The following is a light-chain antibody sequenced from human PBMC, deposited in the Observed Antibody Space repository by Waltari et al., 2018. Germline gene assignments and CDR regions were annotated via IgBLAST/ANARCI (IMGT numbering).Light chain of an antibody. V-gene: IGKV1-39*01. CDR3: QQTYSTPYT. Sequence: DIQMTQSPSSLSASIGDRVTITCRASQSITDYCNWYQQKPGKAPKLLIYGASSLQSGVPSRFSGSASGTGFTLSSSSLQADDFATYYCQQTYSTPYTFGQGTRLDIK. CDR1: QSITDY. CDR2: GAS. J-gene: IGKJ2*01.